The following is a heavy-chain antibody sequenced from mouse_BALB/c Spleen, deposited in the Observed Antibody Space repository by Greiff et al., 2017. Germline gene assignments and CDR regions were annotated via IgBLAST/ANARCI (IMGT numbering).Heavy chain of an antibody. CDR2: ILPGSGST. D-gene: IGHD1-1*01. CDR1: GYTFSSYW. J-gene: IGHJ2*01. V-gene: IGHV1-9*01. CDR3: ARSPNYYGSSYAFDY. Sequence: VMLVESGAELMKPGASVKISCKATGYTFSSYWIEWVKQRPGHGLEWIGEILPGSGSTNYNEKFKGKATFTADTSSNTAYMQLSSLTSEDSAVYYCARSPNYYGSSYAFDYWGQGTTLTVSS.